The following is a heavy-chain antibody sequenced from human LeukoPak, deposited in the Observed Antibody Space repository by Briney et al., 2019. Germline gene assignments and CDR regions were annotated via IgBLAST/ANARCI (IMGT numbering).Heavy chain of an antibody. J-gene: IGHJ4*02. Sequence: GRSLRLSCAASGFTFSSYWMHWVRQVPGKGLVWVARINPGGSSITYADSVKGRFTISRDNAKNTLYPQMDGLRAEDTGVYYCARSNQADDYWGQGTLVTVSS. CDR3: ARSNQADDY. D-gene: IGHD1-14*01. V-gene: IGHV3-74*01. CDR2: INPGGSSI. CDR1: GFTFSSYW.